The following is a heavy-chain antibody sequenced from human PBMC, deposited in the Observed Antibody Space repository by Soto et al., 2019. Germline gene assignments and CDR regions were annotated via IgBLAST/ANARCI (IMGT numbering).Heavy chain of an antibody. CDR1: GGSIRSYY. Sequence: SETLSLTCTVSGGSIRSYYWSWIRQPPGKGLEWIGYIYYSGSTNYNPFLKSRVTISVETSKNQFSLKLSSVSTADTAVYYCARGVVLVPAAYYYYYSMDVWGKGTTVTVSS. CDR3: ARGVVLVPAAYYYYYSMDV. CDR2: IYYSGST. D-gene: IGHD2-2*01. V-gene: IGHV4-59*01. J-gene: IGHJ6*03.